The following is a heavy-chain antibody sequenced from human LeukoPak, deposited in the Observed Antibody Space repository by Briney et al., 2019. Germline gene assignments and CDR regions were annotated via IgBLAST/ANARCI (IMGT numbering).Heavy chain of an antibody. Sequence: ASVKVSCKASGYTFTGYYMHWVRQAPGQGLEWMGWINPNSGGTNYAQKFQSRVTMTRDTSISTAYMELSRLRSDDTAVYYCARGRQWLVAEYFQHWGQGTLVTVSS. CDR3: ARGRQWLVAEYFQH. CDR2: INPNSGGT. J-gene: IGHJ1*01. V-gene: IGHV1-2*02. CDR1: GYTFTGYY. D-gene: IGHD6-19*01.